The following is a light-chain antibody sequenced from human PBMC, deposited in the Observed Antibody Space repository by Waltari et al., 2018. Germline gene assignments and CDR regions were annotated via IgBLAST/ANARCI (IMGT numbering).Light chain of an antibody. CDR1: SSDVGFYNY. Sequence: QSALTQPASVSGSPGQSITISCNGTSSDVGFYNYVSWYQQHPGKAPKLMIYDVSERPSGVSNRFSGSKSGNTASLTISGLQAEDEADYYCNSYAGSSSWVFGGGTKLTV. CDR3: NSYAGSSSWV. J-gene: IGLJ3*02. V-gene: IGLV2-14*01. CDR2: DVS.